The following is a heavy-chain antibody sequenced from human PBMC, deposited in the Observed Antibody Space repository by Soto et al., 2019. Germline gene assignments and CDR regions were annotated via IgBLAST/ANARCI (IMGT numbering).Heavy chain of an antibody. CDR3: GKYSDYGDHRAWFDP. CDR1: GFTFSSYG. Sequence: QVQLVESGGGVVYPGRSLRLSCTASGFTFSSYGVHWVRQAPGKGLEWVAVISYHGVNKYYADSVNGRFTISRDNSKNMVFLQMNSLRVEDTAVYYCGKYSDYGDHRAWFDPWGQGTLVTVSS. D-gene: IGHD4-17*01. CDR2: ISYHGVNK. J-gene: IGHJ5*02. V-gene: IGHV3-30*18.